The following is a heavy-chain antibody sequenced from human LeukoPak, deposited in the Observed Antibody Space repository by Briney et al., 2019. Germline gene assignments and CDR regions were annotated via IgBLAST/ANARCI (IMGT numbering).Heavy chain of an antibody. CDR2: XSGDVDST. CDR3: TKDIRSYYESSXXXXYFXS. CDR1: XFTFXXXX. J-gene: IGHJ4*01. D-gene: IGHD3-22*01. Sequence: RLSXAASXFTFXXXXXSWXXXXPXXGXEWXXXXSGDVDSTYYADSVKGRFTISRDKSKNSLYLQMNSLRTEDTGLYYCTKDIRSYYESSXXXXYFXSXG. V-gene: IGHV3-43*02.